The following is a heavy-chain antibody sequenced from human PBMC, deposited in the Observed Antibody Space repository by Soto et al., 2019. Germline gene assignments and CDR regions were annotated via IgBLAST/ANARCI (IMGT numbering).Heavy chain of an antibody. J-gene: IGHJ6*02. CDR3: ARDDIVVVPAATNYYYYGMDV. V-gene: IGHV3-21*01. CDR1: GFTFNYYT. D-gene: IGHD2-2*01. CDR2: ISGSSSTI. Sequence: EVQLVESGGGLVRPGGSLRLSCAASGFTFNYYTISWVRQAPGKGLEWVSSISGSSSTIYYADSVKGRFTISRDNAKNSLYLQMNSLRDEDTAVYYCARDDIVVVPAATNYYYYGMDVWGQGTTVTVSS.